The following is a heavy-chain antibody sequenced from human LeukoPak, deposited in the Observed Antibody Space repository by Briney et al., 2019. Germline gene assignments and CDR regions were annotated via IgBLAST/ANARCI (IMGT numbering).Heavy chain of an antibody. D-gene: IGHD3-10*01. V-gene: IGHV4-34*01. CDR3: AREGVTMVRGANWIDP. J-gene: IGHJ5*02. CDR1: GGSFSGYY. Sequence: SETLSLTCAVYGGSFSGYYWSWIRQPPGKGLEWIGEINHSGSTTYNPSPKSRVTISVDTSKNQYSLKLSSVTAANTAVYYCAREGVTMVRGANWIDPWGQGTLVTVSS. CDR2: INHSGST.